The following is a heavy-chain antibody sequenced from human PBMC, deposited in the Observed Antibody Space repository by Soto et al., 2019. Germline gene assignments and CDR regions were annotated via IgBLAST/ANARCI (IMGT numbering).Heavy chain of an antibody. J-gene: IGHJ4*02. CDR2: IILPFGTP. CDR1: GGTFSNYA. CDR3: ARGPDYEGYFDY. V-gene: IGHV1-69*12. D-gene: IGHD4-17*01. Sequence: QVRLVQSEAAVKKPGSSVKVSCKASGGTFSNYAISWVRQAPGQGLEWMGVIILPFGTPNYAQTFQGRVTITADESMTTAYMELSGLRSEDTAVYYCARGPDYEGYFDYWGRGTLVTVSS.